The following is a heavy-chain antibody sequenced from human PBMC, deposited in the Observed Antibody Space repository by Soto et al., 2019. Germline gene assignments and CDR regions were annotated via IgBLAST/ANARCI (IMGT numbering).Heavy chain of an antibody. V-gene: IGHV4-30-4*01. D-gene: IGHD7-27*01. Sequence: QVQLQESGPGLVKPSQTLSLTCTVSGGSITSDYSCWSWIRQPPGEGLEWIGHIFDSGTTYTNPSLRSQVAISLDTSKNPFSLTLRSVTAADTAVYYCARGPSGDKVHYWGQGALVTVSS. CDR2: IFDSGTT. CDR1: GGSITSDYSC. CDR3: ARGPSGDKVHY. J-gene: IGHJ4*02.